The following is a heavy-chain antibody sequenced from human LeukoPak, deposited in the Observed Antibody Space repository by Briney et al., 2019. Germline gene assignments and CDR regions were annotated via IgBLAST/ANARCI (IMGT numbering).Heavy chain of an antibody. Sequence: GESLRLSCAVSGFTFSTKSMNWVRQAPGKGLEWVSYISSDSGTTYYADSVKGRFIISRDTPKNSLYLQMNSLRDEDTAVYYCASRDHFDYWGQGTLVTV. J-gene: IGHJ4*02. D-gene: IGHD2-21*02. V-gene: IGHV3-48*02. CDR3: ASRDHFDY. CDR2: ISSDSGTT. CDR1: GFTFSTKS.